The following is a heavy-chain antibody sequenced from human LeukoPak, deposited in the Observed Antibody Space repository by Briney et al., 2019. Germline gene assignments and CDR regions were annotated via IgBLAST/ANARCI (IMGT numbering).Heavy chain of an antibody. CDR1: GFTFSSHG. D-gene: IGHD3-10*02. V-gene: IGHV3-53*01. J-gene: IGHJ3*02. Sequence: GGSLRLSCAASGFTFSSHGMNWVRQAPGKGLEWVSVIYSGGSTYYADSVKGRFTISRDKSKNMLYLQMNSLRAEDTAVYYCASNYYVTKAAFDIWGQGTMVTVSS. CDR2: IYSGGST. CDR3: ASNYYVTKAAFDI.